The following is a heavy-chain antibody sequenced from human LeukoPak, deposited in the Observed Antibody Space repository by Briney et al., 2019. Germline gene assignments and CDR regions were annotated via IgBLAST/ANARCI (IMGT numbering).Heavy chain of an antibody. J-gene: IGHJ4*02. D-gene: IGHD3-22*01. V-gene: IGHV3-21*01. Sequence: TGGSLRLSCAASGFTFSSYSMNWVRQAPGKGLEWVSSISSSSSYIYYADSVKGRFTISRDNAKNSLYLQMNSLRAEDTAVYYCARDRGDTYYYDSSGLNPFDYWGQGTLVTVSS. CDR2: ISSSSSYI. CDR3: ARDRGDTYYYDSSGLNPFDY. CDR1: GFTFSSYS.